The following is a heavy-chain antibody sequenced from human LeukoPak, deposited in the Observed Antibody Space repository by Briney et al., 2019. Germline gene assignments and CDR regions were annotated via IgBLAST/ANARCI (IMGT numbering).Heavy chain of an antibody. CDR3: ARGRDDSSGYYPSYYYYGMDV. CDR2: IYHSGST. CDR1: GGSISSGGYS. D-gene: IGHD3-22*01. Sequence: SETLSLTCAVSGGSISSGGYSWGWIRQPPGKGLEWIGYIYHSGSTYYNPSVKSRVTISVDRSKNQFSLKLSSVTAADTAVYYCARGRDDSSGYYPSYYYYGMDVWGQGTTVTVSS. V-gene: IGHV4-30-2*01. J-gene: IGHJ6*02.